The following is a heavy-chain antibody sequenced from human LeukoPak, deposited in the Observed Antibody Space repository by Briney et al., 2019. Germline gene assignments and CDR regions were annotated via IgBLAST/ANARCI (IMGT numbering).Heavy chain of an antibody. CDR1: GFTFSSYA. D-gene: IGHD2-8*01. V-gene: IGHV3-23*01. CDR3: AKDRGHCTNGVCHNYYYMDV. Sequence: GGSLRLSCAASGFTFSSYAMRWVRQAPGKGLEWVSTISGSGGSTDYADSAKGRFTISRDNSKNTLYLQMNSLRAEDTAVYYCAKDRGHCTNGVCHNYYYMDVWGKGTTVTVSS. J-gene: IGHJ6*03. CDR2: ISGSGGST.